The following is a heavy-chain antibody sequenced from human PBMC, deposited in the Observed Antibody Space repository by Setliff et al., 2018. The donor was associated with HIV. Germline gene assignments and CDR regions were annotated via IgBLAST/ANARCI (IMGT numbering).Heavy chain of an antibody. J-gene: IGHJ4*02. CDR1: GGSFSGYY. CDR2: IYYSGGT. CDR3: AKPLPTANGWHRVFDF. V-gene: IGHV4-59*01. D-gene: IGHD6-19*01. Sequence: PSETLSLTCAVYGGSFSGYYWGWIRQPPGKGLEWIGYIYYSGGTTYNPSLKSRVTISVGASKSQFSLNLTSVTVADTAIYYCAKPLPTANGWHRVFDFWGQGTSVTVSS.